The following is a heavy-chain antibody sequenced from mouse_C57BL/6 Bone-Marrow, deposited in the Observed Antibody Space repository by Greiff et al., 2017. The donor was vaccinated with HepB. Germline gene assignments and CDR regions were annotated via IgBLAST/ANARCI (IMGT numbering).Heavy chain of an antibody. V-gene: IGHV2-2*01. CDR3: GREGDSSGYGWFAY. CDR2: IWSGGST. Sequence: QVQLQQSGPGLVQPSQSLSITCTVSGFSLTSYGVHWVRQSPGKGLEWLGVIWSGGSTDYNAAFISRLSISKDNSKSQVFFKMNSLQADDTAIYYCGREGDSSGYGWFAYWGQGTLVTVSA. J-gene: IGHJ3*01. D-gene: IGHD3-2*02. CDR1: GFSLTSYG.